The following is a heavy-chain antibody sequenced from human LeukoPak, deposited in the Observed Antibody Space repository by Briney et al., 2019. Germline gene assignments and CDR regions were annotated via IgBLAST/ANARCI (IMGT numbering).Heavy chain of an antibody. V-gene: IGHV4-4*07. J-gene: IGHJ5*02. CDR2: IYTSGTI. D-gene: IGHD6-19*01. Sequence: SETLSLTCTVSGGSISSYYWSWIRQPAGTALEWIGRIYTSGTITYNPSLKSRVTMSVDTSKNQFSLKLSSVTAADTAVYYCARDPRPHSSGWDNWFDPWGQGTLVTVSS. CDR3: ARDPRPHSSGWDNWFDP. CDR1: GGSISSYY.